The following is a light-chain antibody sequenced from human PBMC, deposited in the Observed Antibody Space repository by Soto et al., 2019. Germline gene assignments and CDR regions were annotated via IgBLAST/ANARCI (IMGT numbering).Light chain of an antibody. CDR2: EVS. J-gene: IGLJ3*02. CDR3: SSYTSSTTPV. Sequence: QSVLTQPASVSGSPGPSITISCTGTSSDVGGYAYVSWYQQYPGKAPKLVISEVSNRPSGVSHRFSGSKSGNTASLTISGLQAEDEADYYCSSYTSSTTPVFGGGTKLTVL. CDR1: SSDVGGYAY. V-gene: IGLV2-14*01.